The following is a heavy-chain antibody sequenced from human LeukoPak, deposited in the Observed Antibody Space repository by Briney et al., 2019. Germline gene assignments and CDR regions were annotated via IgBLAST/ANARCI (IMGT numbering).Heavy chain of an antibody. CDR2: ISGSGGST. J-gene: IGHJ5*02. CDR1: GFTFSSYS. Sequence: PSGGSLRLSCAASGFTFSSYSMNWVRQAPGKGLEWVSAISGSGGSTYYADSVKGRFTISRDNSKNTLYLQMNSLRAEDTAVYYCAKVSVQPGCSSGWSINWFDPWGQGTLVTVSS. CDR3: AKVSVQPGCSSGWSINWFDP. V-gene: IGHV3-23*01. D-gene: IGHD6-19*01.